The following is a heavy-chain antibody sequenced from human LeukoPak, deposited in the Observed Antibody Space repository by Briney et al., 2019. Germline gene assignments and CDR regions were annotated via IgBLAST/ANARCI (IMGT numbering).Heavy chain of an antibody. CDR1: GFTFSTYV. CDR2: ISSNGDNT. CDR3: VRGTGY. J-gene: IGHJ4*02. Sequence: PGGSLRLSCSVSGFTFSTYVMHWVRQAPGKGLGYVSAISSNGDNTYYADSVKGRFTISRDNSKNTLYLQMSSLRPDDTAVYFCVRGTGYWGQGTLVTVSS. V-gene: IGHV3-64D*06.